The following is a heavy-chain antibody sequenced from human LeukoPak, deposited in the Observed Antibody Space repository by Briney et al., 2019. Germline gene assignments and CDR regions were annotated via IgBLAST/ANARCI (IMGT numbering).Heavy chain of an antibody. D-gene: IGHD6-13*01. CDR1: GFTFVDYA. CDR3: AKARSGSLSS. CDR2: ISWNSGSI. J-gene: IGHJ5*02. Sequence: GGSLRLSCEASGFTFVDYAMPWFRQAPGKGLEWVSGISWNSGSIGYADSVKGRFTISRDNAKNSLYLQMNSLRAEDMALYYCAKARSGSLSSWGQGTLVTVSS. V-gene: IGHV3-9*03.